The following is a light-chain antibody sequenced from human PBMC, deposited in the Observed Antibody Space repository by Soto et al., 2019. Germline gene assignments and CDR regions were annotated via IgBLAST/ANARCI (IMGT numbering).Light chain of an antibody. CDR1: QSVSSD. CDR3: QQYYNWPWT. V-gene: IGKV3-15*01. J-gene: IGKJ1*01. Sequence: EIAMTQSPATLSVSRGERATLSCRASQSVSSDLAWYQQKPGQAPRLLIYGASTGATGIPARFSGSGSGTEFTLTISSLQYEDFELYYCQQYYNWPWTFGQGTKVDIK. CDR2: GAS.